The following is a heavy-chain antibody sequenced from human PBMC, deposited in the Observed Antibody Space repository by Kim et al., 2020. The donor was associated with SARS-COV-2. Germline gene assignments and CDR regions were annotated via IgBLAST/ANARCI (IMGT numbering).Heavy chain of an antibody. CDR3: ARNWLRGYFDY. D-gene: IGHD3-16*01. Sequence: NYNPSLKSRVTISVDTSKNQFSLKLSSVTAADTAVYYCARNWLRGYFDYWGQGTLVTVSS. V-gene: IGHV4-59*01. J-gene: IGHJ4*02.